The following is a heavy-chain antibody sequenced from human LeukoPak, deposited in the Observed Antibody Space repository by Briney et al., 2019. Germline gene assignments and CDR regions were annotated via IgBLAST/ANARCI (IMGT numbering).Heavy chain of an antibody. CDR2: ISYDGSNK. V-gene: IGHV3-30*04. Sequence: GGSLRLSCAASGFTFSSYAMHWVRQAPGKGLEWAALISYDGSNKYYAGSVKGRFTISRDNSKNTLYLQMNSLRAEDTAVYYCASGYDFWSGYLWGSIDYWGQGTLVTVSS. CDR3: ASGYDFWSGYLWGSIDY. CDR1: GFTFSSYA. D-gene: IGHD3-3*01. J-gene: IGHJ4*02.